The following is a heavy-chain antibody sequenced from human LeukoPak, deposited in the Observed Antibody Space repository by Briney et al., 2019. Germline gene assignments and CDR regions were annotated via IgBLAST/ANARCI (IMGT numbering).Heavy chain of an antibody. V-gene: IGHV4-38-2*02. J-gene: IGHJ4*02. CDR1: GYSISSGYY. CDR3: ARGSYYGSGSYYNRAYYFDY. D-gene: IGHD3-10*01. CDR2: IYHSGST. Sequence: SETLSLTCTVSGYSISSGYYWGWIRQPPGKGLEWIGSIYHSGSTYYNPSLKSRVAISVDTSKNQFSLKLSSVTAADTAVYYCARGSYYGSGSYYNRAYYFDYWGQGTLVTVSS.